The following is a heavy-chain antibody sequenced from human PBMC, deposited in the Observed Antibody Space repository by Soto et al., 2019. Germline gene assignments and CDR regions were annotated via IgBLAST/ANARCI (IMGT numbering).Heavy chain of an antibody. D-gene: IGHD2-2*01. CDR2: IYYSGST. V-gene: IGHV4-31*03. CDR3: ARVPCTSHCYEFDY. CDR1: GGSISSGGYS. Sequence: SSETLSLTCTVSGGSISSGGYSWSWIRQHPGKGLEWIGYIYYSGSTDYNPSLKSRGTISVDTGKNQFSLKLSSVTAADTAVYYCARVPCTSHCYEFDYWGQGTLVTVSS. J-gene: IGHJ4*02.